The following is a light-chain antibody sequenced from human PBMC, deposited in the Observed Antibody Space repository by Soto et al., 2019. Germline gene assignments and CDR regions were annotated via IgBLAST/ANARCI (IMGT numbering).Light chain of an antibody. CDR2: AAS. CDR3: QQSYSTPR. J-gene: IGKJ2*03. V-gene: IGKV1-39*01. CDR1: QSIXSY. Sequence: VXXXVTXXCXASQSIXSYLNWYQQKPGKAPKLLIYAASSLQSGVPSRXSGXXXXXXXTLTISSLQPEDFATYYCQQSYSTPRFGQGTKL.